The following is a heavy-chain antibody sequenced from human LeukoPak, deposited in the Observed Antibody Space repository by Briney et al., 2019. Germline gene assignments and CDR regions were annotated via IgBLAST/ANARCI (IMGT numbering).Heavy chain of an antibody. CDR2: IYYRGST. J-gene: IGHJ6*02. CDR3: ARQKTAPPIFEYYGMDI. Sequence: SETLSLTCTVSGGSINNYYCGWIRQPPGKGLGWIGYIYYRGSTTYNPSLKSRVTISVDTSKNQFSLNLSFVTAADTAVYYCARQKTAPPIFEYYGMDIWGQGTTVTVSS. D-gene: IGHD3-9*01. CDR1: GGSINNYY. V-gene: IGHV4-59*08.